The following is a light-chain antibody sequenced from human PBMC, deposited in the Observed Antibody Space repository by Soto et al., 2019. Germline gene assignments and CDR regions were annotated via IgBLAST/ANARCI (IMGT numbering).Light chain of an antibody. CDR1: SSNIGNNY. J-gene: IGLJ3*02. V-gene: IGLV1-51*01. Sequence: QSVLTQPPSVSAAPGQKVTISCSGSSSNIGNNYVNWYQQLPGTAPKLLIYDNDKRPSGIPDRCSGSKSGTSATLGITGLQTGDEADYYCGTGDFSLSGGVFGGGTKLTVL. CDR3: GTGDFSLSGGV. CDR2: DND.